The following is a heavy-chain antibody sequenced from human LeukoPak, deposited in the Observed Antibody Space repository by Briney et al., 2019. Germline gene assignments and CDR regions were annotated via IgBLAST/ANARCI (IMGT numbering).Heavy chain of an antibody. V-gene: IGHV3-53*01. CDR1: GFTISSNY. CDR2: IYPDGST. J-gene: IGHJ4*02. Sequence: GGSLRLSCAASGFTISSNYINWVRQAPGKGLEWVSLIYPDGSTFYADSVKGRFTVSRDNSKNTLYLQMNSLRAEDMAVYFCAKDQRFAISNYDYWGQGTLVTVSS. D-gene: IGHD3-16*01. CDR3: AKDQRFAISNYDY.